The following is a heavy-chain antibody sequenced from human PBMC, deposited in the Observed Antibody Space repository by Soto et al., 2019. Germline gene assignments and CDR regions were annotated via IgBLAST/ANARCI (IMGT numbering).Heavy chain of an antibody. CDR1: AFIFRSYA. CDR2: ITASADTT. J-gene: IGHJ3*02. Sequence: GGSLSLSCAASAFIFRSYAMSWVRQAPGKERERGTAITASADTTYYADSVKGRFTISRDNSKNTLYLRMNSLRADDTAVYYCAKVRPLSDCTSTSCLGAFDIWGQGTMVTVSS. D-gene: IGHD2-2*01. CDR3: AKVRPLSDCTSTSCLGAFDI. V-gene: IGHV3-23*01.